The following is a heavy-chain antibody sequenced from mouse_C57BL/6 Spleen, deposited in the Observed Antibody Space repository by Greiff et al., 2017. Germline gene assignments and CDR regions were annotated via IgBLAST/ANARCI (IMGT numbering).Heavy chain of an antibody. CDR1: GFTFSSYA. Sequence: EVQLVESGEGLVKPGGSLKLSCAASGFTFSSYAMSWVRQTPEKRLEWVAYISSGGDYIYYADTVKGRFTISRDNARNTRYLQMISLKSEDTAMYYCTRWEFITTVVATRYYAMDYWGQGTSVTVSS. CDR3: TRWEFITTVVATRYYAMDY. V-gene: IGHV5-9-1*02. CDR2: ISSGGDYI. D-gene: IGHD1-1*01. J-gene: IGHJ4*01.